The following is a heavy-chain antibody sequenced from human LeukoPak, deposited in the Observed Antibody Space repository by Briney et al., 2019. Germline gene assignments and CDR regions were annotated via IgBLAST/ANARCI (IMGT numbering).Heavy chain of an antibody. CDR1: GYTFTSYG. CDR2: ISAYNGNT. Sequence: ASVTVSCKASGYTFTSYGISWVRQAPGQGLEWMGWISAYNGNTNYAQKLQGRVTMTTDTSTSTAYMELRSLRSDDTAVYYCARGGLYGDYPLEYFDYWGQGTLVTVSS. J-gene: IGHJ4*02. V-gene: IGHV1-18*01. CDR3: ARGGLYGDYPLEYFDY. D-gene: IGHD4-17*01.